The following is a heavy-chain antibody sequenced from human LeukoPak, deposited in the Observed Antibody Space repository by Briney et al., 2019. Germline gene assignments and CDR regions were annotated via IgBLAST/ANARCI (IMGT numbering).Heavy chain of an antibody. J-gene: IGHJ5*02. CDR1: RGSISSSSYY. Sequence: SETLSLTCTVSRGSISSSSYYWGWIRQPPGKGLQWIGSIYYSGSTYYNPSLKSRLTISVDTSKNQFSLKLSSVTAADTAVYYCASSGRVPHCGGDCFSGWFDPWGQGTLVTVSS. D-gene: IGHD2-21*02. CDR2: IYYSGST. V-gene: IGHV4-39*01. CDR3: ASSGRVPHCGGDCFSGWFDP.